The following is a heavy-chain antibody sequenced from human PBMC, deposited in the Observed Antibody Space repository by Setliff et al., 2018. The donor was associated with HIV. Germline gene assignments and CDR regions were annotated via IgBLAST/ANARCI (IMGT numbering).Heavy chain of an antibody. J-gene: IGHJ4*02. Sequence: ASVKVSCKASGYTFSSYVISWVRQAPGQGPEWMGGIIPMYGVTNYAQKFQGRVTITTDESTSTVYMELSSLRSEDTAFYYCARSAHDSETGYWGQGTLVTVSS. CDR2: IIPMYGVT. CDR3: ARSAHDSETGY. V-gene: IGHV1-69*05. D-gene: IGHD5-12*01. CDR1: GYTFSSYV.